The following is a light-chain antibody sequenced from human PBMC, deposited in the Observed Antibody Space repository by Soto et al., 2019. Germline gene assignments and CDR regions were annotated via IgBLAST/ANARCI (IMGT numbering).Light chain of an antibody. Sequence: EIVLTQSPGTLSLSPGEGATLSCRASENVYINSLAWYQQKPGQPPRLLIYGAATRASAVTDRFSGSGSGADFPLTITRLEPEDFAVYYCQQYGTSPLTFGPGTRVDL. CDR2: GAA. J-gene: IGKJ3*01. CDR1: ENVYINS. CDR3: QQYGTSPLT. V-gene: IGKV3-20*01.